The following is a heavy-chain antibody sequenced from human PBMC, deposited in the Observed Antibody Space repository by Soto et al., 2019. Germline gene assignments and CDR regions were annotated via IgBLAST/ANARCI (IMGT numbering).Heavy chain of an antibody. CDR3: ARLSNYDFWSGYYPGHYYYYMDV. CDR2: IYYSGST. CDR1: GRYIRSSSYY. D-gene: IGHD3-3*01. Sequence: SETLSLTCTVSGRYIRSSSYYWGWIRQPPGKGLEWIGSIYYSGSTYYNPSLKSRVTISVDTSKNQFSLKLSSVTAADTAVYYCARLSNYDFWSGYYPGHYYYYMDVWGKGTTVTVSS. V-gene: IGHV4-39*01. J-gene: IGHJ6*03.